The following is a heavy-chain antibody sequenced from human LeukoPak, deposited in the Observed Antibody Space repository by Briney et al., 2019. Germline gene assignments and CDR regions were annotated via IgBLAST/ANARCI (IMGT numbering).Heavy chain of an antibody. CDR1: GFTFSSYS. CDR3: ARGIDA. D-gene: IGHD2-15*01. CDR2: ITSSSSTM. J-gene: IGHJ5*02. Sequence: PGGSLRLSCAASGFTFSSYSMNWVRQAPGEGLEWVSHITSSSSTMYYADSVKGRFTISRDNAKNSLYLQMNSLRAEDTAVYYCARGIDAWGQGTLVTVSS. V-gene: IGHV3-48*01.